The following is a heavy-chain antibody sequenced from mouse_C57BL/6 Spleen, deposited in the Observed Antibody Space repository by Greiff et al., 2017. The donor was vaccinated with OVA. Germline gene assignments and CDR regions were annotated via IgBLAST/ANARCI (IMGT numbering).Heavy chain of an antibody. CDR2: ISDGGSYT. CDR1: GFTFSSYA. V-gene: IGHV5-4*03. J-gene: IGHJ1*03. Sequence: EVMLVESGGGLVKPGGSLKLSCAASGFTFSSYAMSWVRQTPDKRLECVATISDGGSYTYYPDTVKGRFTISRDNAKNNRYLQMSHLTSEDTAMYYCARNWDWYFDVWGTGTTVTVSS. CDR3: ARNWDWYFDV. D-gene: IGHD4-1*01.